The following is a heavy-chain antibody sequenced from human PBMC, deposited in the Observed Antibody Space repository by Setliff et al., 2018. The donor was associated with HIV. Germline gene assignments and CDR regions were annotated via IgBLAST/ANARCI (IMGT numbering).Heavy chain of an antibody. J-gene: IGHJ4*02. Sequence: PSETLSLTCTVSGGSFSSGIYYRSWIRQPAGKGLEWIGRIYTSGSTNYNPSLKSRVTISIDTSKNQFSLKLNSVTAADTAVYYCAGITVVTPYYFDYWGQGTLVTVSS. CDR2: IYTSGST. D-gene: IGHD2-21*02. V-gene: IGHV4-61*02. CDR3: AGITVVTPYYFDY. CDR1: GGSFSSGIYY.